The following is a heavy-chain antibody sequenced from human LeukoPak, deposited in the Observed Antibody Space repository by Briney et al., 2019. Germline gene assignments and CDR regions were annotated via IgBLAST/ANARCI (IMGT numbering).Heavy chain of an antibody. CDR2: ISSSSSYI. V-gene: IGHV3-21*01. D-gene: IGHD6-19*01. Sequence: GGSLRLPCAASGFTFSSYSMNWVRQAPGKGLEWVSSISSSSSYIYYADSVKGRFTISRDNAKNSLYLQMNSLRAEDTAVYYCARDQGIAVAGTDLGMDVWGQGTTVTVSS. J-gene: IGHJ6*02. CDR3: ARDQGIAVAGTDLGMDV. CDR1: GFTFSSYS.